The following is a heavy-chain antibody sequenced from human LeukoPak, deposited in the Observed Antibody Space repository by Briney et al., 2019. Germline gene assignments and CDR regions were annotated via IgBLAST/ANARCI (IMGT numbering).Heavy chain of an antibody. CDR3: AGGTCSGGSCYSDY. Sequence: PGGSLRLSCAASGFTFSSYAMHWVRQAPGKGLEWVAVISYDGSNKYYADSVKGRFTISRDNSKNTLYLQMNSLRAEDTAVYYCAGGTCSGGSCYSDYWGQGTLVTVSS. V-gene: IGHV3-30*04. J-gene: IGHJ4*02. D-gene: IGHD2-15*01. CDR2: ISYDGSNK. CDR1: GFTFSSYA.